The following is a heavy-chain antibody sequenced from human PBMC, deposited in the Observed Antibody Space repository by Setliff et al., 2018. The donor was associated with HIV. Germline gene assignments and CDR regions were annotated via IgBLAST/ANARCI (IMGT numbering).Heavy chain of an antibody. V-gene: IGHV4-38-2*01. CDR1: GYSISSGYY. J-gene: IGHJ4*02. D-gene: IGHD3-10*01. Sequence: SETLSLTCAVSGYSISSGYYWGWIRQPPGKGLEWIGSMYHSGSTYYNPSLKSRVTISVDTSKDYFSLKLSYVTAADTAVYYCARQMPGVRGVIVASIDYWGQGTLVTVSS. CDR2: MYHSGST. CDR3: ARQMPGVRGVIVASIDY.